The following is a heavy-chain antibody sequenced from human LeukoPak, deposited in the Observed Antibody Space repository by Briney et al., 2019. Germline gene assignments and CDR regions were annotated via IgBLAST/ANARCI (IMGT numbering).Heavy chain of an antibody. CDR3: ARDKVSSTHFDY. V-gene: IGHV3-30-3*01. CDR2: ISYDGSNK. CDR1: GFTFSSYA. Sequence: GRSLRLSCAASGFTFSSYAMHWVRQAPGKGLEWVAVISYDGSNKYYADSVKGRFTISRDNSKNTLYLQMNSLRAEGTAVYYCARDKVSSTHFDYWGQGTLVTVSS. D-gene: IGHD6-19*01. J-gene: IGHJ4*02.